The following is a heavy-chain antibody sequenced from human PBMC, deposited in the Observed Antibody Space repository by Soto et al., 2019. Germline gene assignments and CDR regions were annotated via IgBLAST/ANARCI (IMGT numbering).Heavy chain of an antibody. V-gene: IGHV3-23*01. J-gene: IGHJ4*02. CDR3: AKEEDSGGYKGFSFDF. D-gene: IGHD3-22*01. Sequence: GGSLRLSCAASGFTFTFYAMSWVRQAPGKGLQWVSGITGSGDITYYADSVKDRFTISRDNSKNTLYLQMNSLRAEDTAVYYCAKEEDSGGYKGFSFDFWGQGALVTVSS. CDR1: GFTFTFYA. CDR2: ITGSGDIT.